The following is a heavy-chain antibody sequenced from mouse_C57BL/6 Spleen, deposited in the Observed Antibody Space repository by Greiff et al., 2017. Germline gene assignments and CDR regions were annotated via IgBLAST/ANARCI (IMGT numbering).Heavy chain of an antibody. Sequence: EVKLQESGGGLVKPGGSLKLSCAASGFTFSDYGMHWVRQAPEKGLEWVAYISSGSSTIYYADTVKGRFTISRDNAKNTLFLQMTSLRSEDTAMYYCAVITTVVDVWGTGTTVTVSS. CDR2: ISSGSSTI. CDR3: AVITTVVDV. V-gene: IGHV5-17*01. J-gene: IGHJ1*03. CDR1: GFTFSDYG. D-gene: IGHD1-1*01.